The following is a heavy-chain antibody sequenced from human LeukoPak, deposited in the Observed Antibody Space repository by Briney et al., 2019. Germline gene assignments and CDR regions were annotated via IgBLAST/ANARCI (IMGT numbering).Heavy chain of an antibody. J-gene: IGHJ3*02. D-gene: IGHD6-19*01. CDR3: ARARSGWASDAFDI. CDR2: INTNTGNP. Sequence: GASVKVSCKASGYTFTSYDINWVRQATGQGLEWTGWINTNTGNPTYAQGFTGRFVFSLDTSVSTAYLQISSLKAEDTAVYYCARARSGWASDAFDIWGQGTMVTVSS. V-gene: IGHV7-4-1*02. CDR1: GYTFTSYD.